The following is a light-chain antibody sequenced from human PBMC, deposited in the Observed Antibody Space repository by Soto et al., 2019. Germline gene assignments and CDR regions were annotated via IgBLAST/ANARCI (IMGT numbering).Light chain of an antibody. Sequence: QSVLTQPRSVSGSPGQSVTISCTGTSSDVGGYNYVSWYQQHPGKAPKLMIYDVSKRPSGVPDRFSGSKSGNTASLTISGLQAEDVADYYCCSYAGSYVVFGGGTELTVL. J-gene: IGLJ2*01. CDR1: SSDVGGYNY. CDR2: DVS. CDR3: CSYAGSYVV. V-gene: IGLV2-11*01.